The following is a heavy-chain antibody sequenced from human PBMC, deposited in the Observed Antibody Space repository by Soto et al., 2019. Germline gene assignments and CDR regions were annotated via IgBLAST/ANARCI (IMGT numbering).Heavy chain of an antibody. CDR2: IIPILGIA. D-gene: IGHD4-17*01. J-gene: IGHJ1*01. CDR1: GGTFSSYT. Sequence: SVKVSCKASGGTFSSYTISWVRQAPGQGLEWMGRIIPILGIANYAQKFQGRVTITADKSTSTAYMELSSLRSEDTAVYYCARATQTTVNTPEYFQHWGQGTLVTVSS. CDR3: ARATQTTVNTPEYFQH. V-gene: IGHV1-69*02.